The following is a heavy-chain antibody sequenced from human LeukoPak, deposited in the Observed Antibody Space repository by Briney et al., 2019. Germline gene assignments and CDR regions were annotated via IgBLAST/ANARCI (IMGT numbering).Heavy chain of an antibody. Sequence: ASVKVSCKASGYTFTSYDINWVRQATGQGLEWMGWMNPNSGNTGYAQKFQGRVTMTRNTSISTAYMELSSLRSEDTAVYYCAKFPDSWDIVVVVYWGQGTLVTVSS. J-gene: IGHJ4*02. CDR3: AKFPDSWDIVVVVY. CDR2: MNPNSGNT. V-gene: IGHV1-8*01. CDR1: GYTFTSYD. D-gene: IGHD2-15*01.